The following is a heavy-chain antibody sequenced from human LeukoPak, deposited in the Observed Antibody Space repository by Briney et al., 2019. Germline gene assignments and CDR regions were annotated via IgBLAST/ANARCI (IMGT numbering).Heavy chain of an antibody. V-gene: IGHV3-74*01. J-gene: IGHJ3*02. CDR1: GFTFNSYW. CDR3: AKDFHRLGEFDAFDI. D-gene: IGHD3-16*01. Sequence: PGGSLRLSCAASGFTFNSYWMHWVRQAPGKGLVWVSRINSDGSSTSYADSVKGRFTISRDNAENTLYLQMNSLRAEDTALYYCAKDFHRLGEFDAFDIWGQGTMVTVSS. CDR2: INSDGSST.